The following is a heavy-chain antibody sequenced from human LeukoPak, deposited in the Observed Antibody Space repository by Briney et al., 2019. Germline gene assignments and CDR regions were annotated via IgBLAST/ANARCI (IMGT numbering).Heavy chain of an antibody. CDR3: AGLYCSSTTCYAYYFDY. D-gene: IGHD2-2*01. CDR1: GGSISSSSYY. V-gene: IGHV4-39*01. Sequence: SETLSLTCTVSGGSISSSSYYWGWIRQPPGKGLEWIGTIYYSGSTYYNPSLKSRVTISVDTSKNQFSLKLSSVTAADTAVYYCAGLYCSSTTCYAYYFDYWGQGTLVTVSS. J-gene: IGHJ4*02. CDR2: IYYSGST.